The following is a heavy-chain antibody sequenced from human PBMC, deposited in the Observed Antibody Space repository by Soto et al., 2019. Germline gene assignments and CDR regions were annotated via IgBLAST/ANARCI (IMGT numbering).Heavy chain of an antibody. D-gene: IGHD3-10*01. Sequence: QVQLVESGGGVVQPGRSLRLSCAASGFTFSSYGMHWVRQAPGKGLEWVAVISYDGSNKYYADSVKGRFTISRDNSKNKLYLQMNSLRAEDTAVYYCAKVGSGVLWFGELRVDYWGQGTLVTVSS. CDR3: AKVGSGVLWFGELRVDY. CDR2: ISYDGSNK. CDR1: GFTFSSYG. J-gene: IGHJ4*02. V-gene: IGHV3-30*18.